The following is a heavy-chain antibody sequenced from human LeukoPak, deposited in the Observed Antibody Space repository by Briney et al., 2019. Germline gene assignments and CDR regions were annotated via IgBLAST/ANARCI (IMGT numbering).Heavy chain of an antibody. CDR1: GFTFSSYG. V-gene: IGHV3-30*02. CDR2: IRYDGSNK. Sequence: GGSLRLSCAASGFTFSSYGMHWVRQAPGKGLEWVAFIRYDGSNKYYADSVKGRFTIPRDNSKNTLYLQMNSLRAEDTAVYYCAKGGNTAMEVSTGYWGQGTLVTVSS. CDR3: AKGGNTAMEVSTGY. D-gene: IGHD5-18*01. J-gene: IGHJ4*02.